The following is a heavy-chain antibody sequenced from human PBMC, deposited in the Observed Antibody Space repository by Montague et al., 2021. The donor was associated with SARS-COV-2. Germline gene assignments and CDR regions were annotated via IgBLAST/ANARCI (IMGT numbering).Heavy chain of an antibody. V-gene: IGHV4-39*01. J-gene: IGHJ4*02. CDR1: GGSISSSSYY. CDR3: ARESGSGSYLVY. CDR2: IYYSGST. D-gene: IGHD3-10*01. Sequence: SETLSLTCTVSGGSISSSSYYWGWIRQPPEKGLEWIGSIYYSGSTYYNPSLKSRVTISVDTSKNQFSLKLSSVTAADTAVHYCARESGSGSYLVYWGQGTLVTVSS.